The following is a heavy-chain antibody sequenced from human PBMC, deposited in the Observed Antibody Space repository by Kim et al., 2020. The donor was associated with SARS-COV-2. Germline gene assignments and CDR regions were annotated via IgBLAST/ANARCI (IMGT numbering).Heavy chain of an antibody. CDR1: GYTFTSYA. V-gene: IGHV1-3*01. Sequence: ASVKVSCKASGYTFTSYAFHWVRKPPGQRLEWMGWIDADNGNTKYSQKFQGRVTITRDTSASTAYMELSSLRSEDTAVYYCARNEDYWGQGTLVTVSS. CDR2: IDADNGNT. CDR3: ARNEDY. J-gene: IGHJ4*02.